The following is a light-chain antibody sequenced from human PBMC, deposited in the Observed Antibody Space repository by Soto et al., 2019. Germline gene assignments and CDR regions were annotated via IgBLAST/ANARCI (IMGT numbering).Light chain of an antibody. CDR3: QQYSSYPFT. CDR1: QRISSW. CDR2: KAS. Sequence: DIQMTQSPSTLSASVGDRVTITCRASQRISSWLAWYQQKPGKAPKLLIYKASSLESGVPSRFSGSVSGTEFTLTISSLQPDDFSNYYCQQYSSYPFTFGPGTEVDI. J-gene: IGKJ3*01. V-gene: IGKV1-5*03.